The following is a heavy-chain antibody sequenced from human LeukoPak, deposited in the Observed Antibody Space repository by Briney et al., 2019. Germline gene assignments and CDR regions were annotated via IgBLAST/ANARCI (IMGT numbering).Heavy chain of an antibody. CDR3: ARPGILFTGVRMDV. CDR2: ISGFNGQT. D-gene: IGHD2-8*02. V-gene: IGHV1-18*01. Sequence: GASVKVSCKASGYIFKSYGVNWVRQAPGQGLEWVGWISGFNGQTDYGQRFQGRVTMTRDTSASTAYMELRSVRSEDTAVYYCARPGILFTGVRMDVWGKGTTVIVSS. J-gene: IGHJ6*04. CDR1: GYIFKSYG.